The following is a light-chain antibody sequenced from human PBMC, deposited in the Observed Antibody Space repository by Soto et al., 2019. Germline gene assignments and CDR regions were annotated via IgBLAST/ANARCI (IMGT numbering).Light chain of an antibody. CDR2: RDG. V-gene: IGLV1-47*01. J-gene: IGLJ3*02. CDR3: AVWDASLTGWV. CDR1: SSNIGSHY. Sequence: QSVLTQPPSASGTPGQSLTISCAGSSSNIGSHYVHWYQHLPGTAPKLLIFRDGQRPSGVPDRFFGSKSGTSASLAISGLRSEDEAHYYCAVWDASLTGWVFGGGTKLTVL.